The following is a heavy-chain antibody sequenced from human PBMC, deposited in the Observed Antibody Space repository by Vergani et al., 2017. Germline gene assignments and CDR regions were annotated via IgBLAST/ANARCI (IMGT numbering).Heavy chain of an antibody. CDR1: GYTFSNYY. J-gene: IGHJ4*02. Sequence: QVQVVQSGAEVKKSGASVKVSCKTSGYTFSNYYMHWVRQAPGQGLEWMGIINPSGGHTNYAQKFQGRVTMTRDTSTSTVYMELSSLRSEDTAIYYCVKDAGSYENFFDSWGQGTLVTVSS. V-gene: IGHV1-46*01. D-gene: IGHD1-26*01. CDR3: VKDAGSYENFFDS. CDR2: INPSGGHT.